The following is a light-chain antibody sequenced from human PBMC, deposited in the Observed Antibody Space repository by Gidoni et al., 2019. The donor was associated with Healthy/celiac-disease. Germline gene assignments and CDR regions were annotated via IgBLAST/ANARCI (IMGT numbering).Light chain of an antibody. CDR1: QSVSSN. CDR3: QQYNNWPRT. J-gene: IGKJ1*01. CDR2: GAS. V-gene: IGKV3-15*01. Sequence: ERGMTQAPATLSVSPGESATPSCRARQSVSSNLAWYQQKPGPAPRLLIYGASTRATGIPARFSGSGSGTEFTLTISSLQSEDFAVYYCQQYNNWPRTFGQGTKVEIK.